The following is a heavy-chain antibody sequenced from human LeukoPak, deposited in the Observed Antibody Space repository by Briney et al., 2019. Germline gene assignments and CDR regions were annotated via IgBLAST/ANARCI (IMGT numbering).Heavy chain of an antibody. J-gene: IGHJ3*01. CDR3: ARSKLPAALIDAFHF. D-gene: IGHD2-2*01. V-gene: IGHV1-69*05. Sequence: SVKVSCKASGDILRTYALSWVRQAPEQGLEWMGGIIPLFGTADYAQRFQGRLTISTDDSTTTAYMELSSLTSGDTAVYYCARSKLPAALIDAFHFWGQGTLVTVSS. CDR1: GDILRTYA. CDR2: IIPLFGTA.